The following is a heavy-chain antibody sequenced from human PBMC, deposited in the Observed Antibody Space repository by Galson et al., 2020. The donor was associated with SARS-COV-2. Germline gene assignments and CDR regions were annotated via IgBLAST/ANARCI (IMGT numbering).Heavy chain of an antibody. D-gene: IGHD5-18*01. CDR2: ISSSSSYI. V-gene: IGHV3-21*01. CDR1: GFTFSSYS. J-gene: IGHJ4*02. CDR3: ATPRGYSYGPWDY. Sequence: GGSLRLSCAASGFTFSSYSMNWVRQAPGKGLEWVSSISSSSSYIYYADSVKGRFTISRDNAKNSLYLQINSLRAEDTAVYYCATPRGYSYGPWDYWGQGTLVTVSS.